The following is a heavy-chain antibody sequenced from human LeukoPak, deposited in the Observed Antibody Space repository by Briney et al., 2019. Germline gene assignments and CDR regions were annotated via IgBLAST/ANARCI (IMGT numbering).Heavy chain of an antibody. CDR2: VKPYNGDT. J-gene: IGHJ4*02. Sequence: ASVRVSCKTSGHSFTAYYMHWVRQAPGQGLEWLGYVKPYNGDTKIAQKFLGRVTLTRDTSITTAYMELDRLTSDDAAVYYCARIEGSASTWYDWGQGTLVTVSS. V-gene: IGHV1-2*02. D-gene: IGHD3-10*01. CDR3: ARIEGSASTWYD. CDR1: GHSFTAYY.